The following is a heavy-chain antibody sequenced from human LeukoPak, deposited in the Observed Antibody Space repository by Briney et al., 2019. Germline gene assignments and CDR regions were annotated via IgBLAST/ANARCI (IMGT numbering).Heavy chain of an antibody. CDR2: ISGSGGST. CDR3: AKDPYSGYDWLSYFDY. J-gene: IGHJ4*02. CDR1: GFTFSSHA. Sequence: GGSLRLSCAASGFTFSSHAMSWVRQAPGKGLEWVSAISGSGGSTYYADSVKGRFTISRDNSKNTLYLQMNSLRAKDTAVYYCAKDPYSGYDWLSYFDYWGQGTLVTVSS. V-gene: IGHV3-23*01. D-gene: IGHD5-12*01.